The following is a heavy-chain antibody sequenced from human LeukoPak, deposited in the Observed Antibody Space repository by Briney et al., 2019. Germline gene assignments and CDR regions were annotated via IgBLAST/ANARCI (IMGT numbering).Heavy chain of an antibody. V-gene: IGHV3-15*01. J-gene: IGHJ4*02. D-gene: IGHD2-2*01. CDR2: IKGKTDGGTT. CDR3: TTFSTSKAGFDY. Sequence: GGSLRLSCATSGLTFSNAWMSWVRQAPGKGLECVGRIKGKTDGGTTDYAAPVKGRFTISRDDSKNTLYLQMNSLKTEDTALYYCTTFSTSKAGFDYWCQGTLVTVSS. CDR1: GLTFSNAW.